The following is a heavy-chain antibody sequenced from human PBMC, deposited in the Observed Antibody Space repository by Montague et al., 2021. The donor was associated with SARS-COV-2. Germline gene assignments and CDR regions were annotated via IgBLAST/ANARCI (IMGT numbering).Heavy chain of an antibody. J-gene: IGHJ2*01. CDR2: IYYSGTT. CDR1: GGSISSSSYY. Sequence: SETLSLTCTVSGGSISSSSYYWGWIRQPPGKGPEWIGSIYYSGTTFYXXXLRSRVTMSVDTSKNQFSLRLSSVTAADTAVFYCAREDAVDWYFDLWGRGTLVTVSS. D-gene: IGHD2-21*01. CDR3: AREDAVDWYFDL. V-gene: IGHV4-39*02.